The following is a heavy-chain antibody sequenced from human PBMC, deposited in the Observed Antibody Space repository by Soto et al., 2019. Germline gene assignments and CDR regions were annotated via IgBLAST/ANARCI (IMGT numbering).Heavy chain of an antibody. D-gene: IGHD1-20*01. CDR3: AKGPSLYNPYFDY. V-gene: IGHV3-9*01. Sequence: GGSLRLSCAASGFTFNDYAMHWVRQAPGKGLEWVSGISWNSGSIDYADSVKGRFTISRDNAKNSLYLEMHSLRAEDTALYYCAKGPSLYNPYFDYWGQGTLVTVSS. J-gene: IGHJ4*02. CDR1: GFTFNDYA. CDR2: ISWNSGSI.